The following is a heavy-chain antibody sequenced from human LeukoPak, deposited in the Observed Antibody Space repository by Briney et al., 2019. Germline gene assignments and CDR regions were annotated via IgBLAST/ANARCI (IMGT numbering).Heavy chain of an antibody. J-gene: IGHJ4*02. CDR1: GGSISSSSYY. V-gene: IGHV4-39*01. CDR3: ARLIRSSALIAAAGTVDY. CDR2: IYYSGST. D-gene: IGHD6-13*01. Sequence: PSETLSLTCTVSGGSISSSSYYWGWIRQPPGKGLEWIGSIYYSGSTYYNPSLKSRVTISVDTSKNQFSLKLSSVTAADTAVYYCARLIRSSALIAAAGTVDYWGQGTLVTVSS.